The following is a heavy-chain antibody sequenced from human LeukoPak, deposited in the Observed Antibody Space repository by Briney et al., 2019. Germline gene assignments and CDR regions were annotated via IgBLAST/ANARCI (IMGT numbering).Heavy chain of an antibody. J-gene: IGHJ6*03. CDR2: INPNSGGT. Sequence: ASVKVSCKASGYTFTGYYMHWVRQAPGQGLEWMGWINPNSGGTNYAQKFQGRVTMTRDTSISTAYMELSRLRSDDTAVYYCARDPLWFRDNNYYRDVWGKGTTVTISS. V-gene: IGHV1-2*02. CDR1: GYTFTGYY. D-gene: IGHD3-10*01. CDR3: ARDPLWFRDNNYYRDV.